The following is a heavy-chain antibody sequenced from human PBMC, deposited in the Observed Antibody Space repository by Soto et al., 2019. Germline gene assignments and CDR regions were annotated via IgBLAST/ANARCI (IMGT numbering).Heavy chain of an antibody. V-gene: IGHV4-31*03. J-gene: IGHJ3*02. CDR1: GGSISGGGYY. CDR3: ARDRDDFWSGYTDAFDI. CDR2: IYYSGST. Sequence: TLSLTCTVSGGSISGGGYYWSWIRQHPGKGLEWIGYIYYSGSTYYNPSLKSRVTISVDTSKNQFSLKLSSVTAADTAVYYCARDRDDFWSGYTDAFDIWGQGTMVTVSS. D-gene: IGHD3-3*01.